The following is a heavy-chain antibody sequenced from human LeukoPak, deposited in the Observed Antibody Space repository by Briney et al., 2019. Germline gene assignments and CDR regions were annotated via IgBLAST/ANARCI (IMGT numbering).Heavy chain of an antibody. CDR3: AKDRIPDTAWSFDY. J-gene: IGHJ4*02. CDR1: GFTFSSYA. Sequence: GGSLRLSCAASGFTFSSYAMSWVRQAPGKGLEWVSAIVGSSGSTHYAGSVKGRFTISRDNSKNTLYLQMNSLRAEDTAVYYCAKDRIPDTAWSFDYWGQGTLVTVSS. CDR2: IVGSSGST. D-gene: IGHD5-18*01. V-gene: IGHV3-23*01.